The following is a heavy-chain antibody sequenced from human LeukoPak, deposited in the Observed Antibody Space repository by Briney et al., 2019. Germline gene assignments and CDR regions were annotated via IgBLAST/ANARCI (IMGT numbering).Heavy chain of an antibody. CDR3: ARDSGTTGEVKFDP. Sequence: SETLSLTCTVSGGSISSYYWSWIRQPPGKGREWIGYIYYSGTTTYNPSLKSRVSMSIDTSKNQFSLKLMSVTAADTAVYYCARDSGTTGEVKFDPWGQGTLVTVSS. J-gene: IGHJ5*02. V-gene: IGHV4-59*12. D-gene: IGHD3-10*01. CDR2: IYYSGTT. CDR1: GGSISSYY.